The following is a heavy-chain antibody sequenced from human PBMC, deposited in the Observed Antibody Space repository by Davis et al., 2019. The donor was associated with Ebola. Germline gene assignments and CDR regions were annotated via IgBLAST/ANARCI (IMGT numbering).Heavy chain of an antibody. Sequence: GESLKISCAASGFTFTNFAMHWVRQAPGKGLEWVALISYGRETYYTDSVKGRFTISRDNSKNTLYLQMNSLRAEDTAVYYCAKDGVVAAGTVYWGQGTLVTVSS. CDR1: GFTFTNFA. CDR2: ISYGRET. J-gene: IGHJ4*02. CDR3: AKDGVVAAGTVY. V-gene: IGHV3-30*04. D-gene: IGHD6-13*01.